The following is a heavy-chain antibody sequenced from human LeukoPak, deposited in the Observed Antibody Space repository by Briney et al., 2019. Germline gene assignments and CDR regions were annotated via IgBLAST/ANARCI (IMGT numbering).Heavy chain of an antibody. CDR1: GGSISSSSYY. CDR3: ARDELLQRWDFDY. Sequence: PSETLSLSCTVSGGSISSSSYYWGWIRQPPGKGLEWIGSIYYSGSTYYNPSLKSRVTISVDTSKNQFSLKLSSVTAADTAVYYCARDELLQRWDFDYWGQGTLVTVSS. D-gene: IGHD2-15*01. J-gene: IGHJ4*02. V-gene: IGHV4-39*07. CDR2: IYYSGST.